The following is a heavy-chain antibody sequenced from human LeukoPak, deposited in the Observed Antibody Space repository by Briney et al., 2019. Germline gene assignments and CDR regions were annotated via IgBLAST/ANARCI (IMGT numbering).Heavy chain of an antibody. Sequence: GGSLRLYCAVSGFTVSVYYMSWVRQAPGKGLEWVSLMCDDGRIYYADSVRGRFTISRDISSNTLYLEMSSLRAEDTAVYYCARERYFDYWGQGTLVTVSS. V-gene: IGHV3-53*01. CDR1: GFTVSVYY. CDR2: MCDDGRI. J-gene: IGHJ4*02. CDR3: ARERYFDY.